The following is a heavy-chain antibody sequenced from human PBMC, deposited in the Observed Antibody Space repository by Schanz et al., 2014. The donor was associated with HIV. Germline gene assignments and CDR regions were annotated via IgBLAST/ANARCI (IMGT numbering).Heavy chain of an antibody. V-gene: IGHV4-31*03. CDR3: ARTSGGSDY. CDR1: GGSIRSGGYY. Sequence: QVQLQESGPGLVKASETLSLTCTVSGGSIRSGGYYWSWIRQHPGKGLESIGDIYYSGRTFYNPSLESRVTMSIDTSKNQFSLRLTSVTAADTAVYYCARTSGGSDYWGQGTLVTVSS. J-gene: IGHJ4*02. D-gene: IGHD2-15*01. CDR2: IYYSGRT.